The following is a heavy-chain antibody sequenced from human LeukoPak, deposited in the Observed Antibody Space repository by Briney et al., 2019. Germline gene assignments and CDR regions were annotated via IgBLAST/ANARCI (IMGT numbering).Heavy chain of an antibody. V-gene: IGHV1-69*01. CDR1: GGTFSSYA. J-gene: IGHJ4*02. Sequence: EASVKVSCKASGGTFSSYAISWVRQAPGQGREWMGGIIPIFGTANYAQKFQGRVTITADQSTSTAYMELSSLRSEDTAVYYCARDTGDYVIDYWGQGTLVTVSS. CDR3: ARDTGDYVIDY. CDR2: IIPIFGTA. D-gene: IGHD4-17*01.